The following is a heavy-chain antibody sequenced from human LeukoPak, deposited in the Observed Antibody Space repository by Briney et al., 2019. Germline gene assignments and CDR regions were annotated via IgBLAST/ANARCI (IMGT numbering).Heavy chain of an antibody. CDR1: GFTFNNYV. CDR2: ISGSGGNT. J-gene: IGHJ4*02. V-gene: IGHV3-23*01. CDR3: ATALVGPTTPFDY. Sequence: PGGPLRLSCAASGFTFNNYVMTWVRQAPGKGLEWVSSISGSGGNTYYADSVKGRFTISRDDSKNTLYVQMNSLRAEDTAVYYCATALVGPTTPFDYWGQGTLVTVSS. D-gene: IGHD1-26*01.